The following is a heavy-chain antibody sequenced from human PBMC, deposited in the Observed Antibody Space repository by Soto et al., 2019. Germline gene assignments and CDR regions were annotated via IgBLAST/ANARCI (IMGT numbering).Heavy chain of an antibody. CDR1: GYTFTGYY. V-gene: IGHV1-2*04. D-gene: IGHD2-2*01. Sequence: QVQLVQSGAEVKKPGASVKVSCKASGYTFTGYYMHWVRQAPGQGLEWMGWINPNSGGTNYAQKFQGWVTMTRDTSISTAYMELSRLRSDDTAVYYCARDTVPAAPYGDPYYGMDVWGQGTTVTVSS. CDR2: INPNSGGT. J-gene: IGHJ6*02. CDR3: ARDTVPAAPYGDPYYGMDV.